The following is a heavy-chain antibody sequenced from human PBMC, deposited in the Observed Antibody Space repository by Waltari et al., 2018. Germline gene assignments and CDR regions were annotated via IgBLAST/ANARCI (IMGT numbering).Heavy chain of an antibody. CDR1: GFRFSRYT. CDR3: ARPRSPYDNDAFDV. Sequence: QLVETGGGLVQPGGSLRLSCEASGFRFSRYTMAWVRQARGRGLGWVSYISFAGRTVYYADSVRGRFTISSDNAKKSVSLQMTSLRVEDTAVYYCARPRSPYDNDAFDVWGRGTMVTVSS. D-gene: IGHD3-22*01. CDR2: ISFAGRTV. V-gene: IGHV3-48*01. J-gene: IGHJ3*01.